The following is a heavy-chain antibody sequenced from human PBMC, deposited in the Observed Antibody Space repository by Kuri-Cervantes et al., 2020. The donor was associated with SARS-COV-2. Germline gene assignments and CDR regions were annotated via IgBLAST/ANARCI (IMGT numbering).Heavy chain of an antibody. CDR1: GYTFTSYG. D-gene: IGHD1-14*01. Sequence: SVKVSCKASGYTFTSYGISWVRQAPGQGLEWMGGIIPIFGTANYAQKFQGRVTITTDESTSTAYMELSSLRSEDTAVYYCARENPPLDYYYYMDVWGKGTTVTVSS. CDR2: IIPIFGTA. CDR3: ARENPPLDYYYYMDV. J-gene: IGHJ6*03. V-gene: IGHV1-69*05.